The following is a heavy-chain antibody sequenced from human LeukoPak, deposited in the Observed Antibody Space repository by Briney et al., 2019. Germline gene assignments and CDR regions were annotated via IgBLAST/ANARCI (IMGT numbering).Heavy chain of an antibody. V-gene: IGHV1-2*02. CDR1: GYTFTGYY. J-gene: IGHJ4*02. Sequence: ASVKVSCKASGYTFTGYYMHWVRQAPGQGLEWMGWINPNSGGTNYAQKFQGRVTMTRDTSISTAYMELSSLRSEDTAVYYCATGGGSYGGSGAFWGQGTLVTVSS. D-gene: IGHD1-26*01. CDR2: INPNSGGT. CDR3: ATGGGSYGGSGAF.